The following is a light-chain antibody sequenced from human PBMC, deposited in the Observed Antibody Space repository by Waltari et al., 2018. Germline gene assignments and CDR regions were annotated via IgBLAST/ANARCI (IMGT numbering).Light chain of an antibody. CDR3: QQANSFPRT. J-gene: IGKJ1*01. CDR1: QGISSL. V-gene: IGKV1-12*01. CDR2: AAS. Sequence: DIQMTQSPSSVSASVGDRVTINCRARQGISSLVALYQQKPGKAPKLLIYAASSLQSGVPSRFSGSGSGTDFTLTISSLQPEDFATYYCQQANSFPRTFGQGTKVEIK.